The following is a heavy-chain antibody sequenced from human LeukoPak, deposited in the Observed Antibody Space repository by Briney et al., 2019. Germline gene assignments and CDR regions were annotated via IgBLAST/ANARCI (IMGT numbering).Heavy chain of an antibody. Sequence: SETLSLTCAVSGGSISSGGYYWSWIRQHPGKGLEWIGYIYYSGSTYYNPSLKSRVTISVDTSKNQFSLKLSSVTVADTAVYYCARVPICSSTSCYRYFDYWGQGTLVTVSS. J-gene: IGHJ4*02. CDR1: GGSISSGGYY. D-gene: IGHD2-2*01. V-gene: IGHV4-31*11. CDR3: ARVPICSSTSCYRYFDY. CDR2: IYYSGST.